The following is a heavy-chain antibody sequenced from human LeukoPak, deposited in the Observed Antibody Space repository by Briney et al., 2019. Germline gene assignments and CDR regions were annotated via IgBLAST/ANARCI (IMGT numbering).Heavy chain of an antibody. CDR3: ARVPLHDASGHYYSH. V-gene: IGHV1-3*04. D-gene: IGHD3-22*01. J-gene: IGHJ1*01. CDR1: GYTFTNYG. Sequence: GASVKVSCKTSGYTFTNYGMHWVRQAPRQSLEWMGWINTGNGNTKSSQKFQDRVTLTRDTSASTAYMELNSLSSEDTAVYFCARVPLHDASGHYYSHWGQGTLVTASS. CDR2: INTGNGNT.